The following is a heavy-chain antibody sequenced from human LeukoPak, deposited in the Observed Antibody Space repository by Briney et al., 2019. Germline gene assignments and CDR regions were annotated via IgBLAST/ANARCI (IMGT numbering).Heavy chain of an antibody. V-gene: IGHV1-46*01. Sequence: GASVKVSCKASGYTFTSYYMHWVRQAPGQGLEWMGIINPSGGSTSYAQKFQGRVTMTRDMSTSTVYMELSSLRSEDTAVYYCARDIPQFNKYYYDSSDSRYGAFDIWGQGTMVTVSS. J-gene: IGHJ3*02. D-gene: IGHD3-22*01. CDR1: GYTFTSYY. CDR2: INPSGGST. CDR3: ARDIPQFNKYYYDSSDSRYGAFDI.